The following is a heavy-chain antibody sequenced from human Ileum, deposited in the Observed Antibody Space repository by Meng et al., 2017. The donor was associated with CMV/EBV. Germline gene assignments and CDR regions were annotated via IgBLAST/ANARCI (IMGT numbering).Heavy chain of an antibody. CDR3: ARNYGSGNWNFFHY. CDR1: GVSIVSFY. V-gene: IGHV4-4*07. CDR2: IYTSGTT. J-gene: IGHJ4*02. D-gene: IGHD3-10*01. Sequence: VRLQRLRPGLVKTSETLSLTCYVSGVSIVSFYWRWIRQPAGKGLEWIAHIYTSGTTNYNPSLKSRVTMSVDTSRNQFSLKLTSVTAADTAVYYCARNYGSGNWNFFHYWGQGTLVTVSS.